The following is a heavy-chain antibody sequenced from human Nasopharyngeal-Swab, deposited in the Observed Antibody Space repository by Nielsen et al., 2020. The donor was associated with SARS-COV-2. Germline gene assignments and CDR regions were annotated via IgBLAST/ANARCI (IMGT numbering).Heavy chain of an antibody. Sequence: GAVKVSGKASGDTYTSKGIRGERQDPGQGQERTGRISAYNGNTNYAQKLQGRVTMTTDTATSTAYMELRSLRSDDTAVYYCASNPLYCSSTSCYHDAFDIWGQGTMVTVSS. J-gene: IGHJ3*02. CDR3: ASNPLYCSSTSCYHDAFDI. CDR2: ISAYNGNT. D-gene: IGHD2-2*01. CDR1: GDTYTSKG. V-gene: IGHV1-18*01.